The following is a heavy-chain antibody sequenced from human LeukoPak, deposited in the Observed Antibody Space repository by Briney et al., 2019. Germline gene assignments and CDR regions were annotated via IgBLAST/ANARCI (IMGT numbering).Heavy chain of an antibody. J-gene: IGHJ4*02. D-gene: IGHD3-16*02. CDR2: ISSSGSTI. Sequence: GGSLGLSCAASGFTFSSYEMNWVRQAPGKGLEWVSYISSSGSTIYYADSVKGRFTISRDNAKNSLYLQMNSLRAEDTAVYYCARINCDYVWGSYRYTGGFDYWGQGTLVTVSS. V-gene: IGHV3-48*03. CDR3: ARINCDYVWGSYRYTGGFDY. CDR1: GFTFSSYE.